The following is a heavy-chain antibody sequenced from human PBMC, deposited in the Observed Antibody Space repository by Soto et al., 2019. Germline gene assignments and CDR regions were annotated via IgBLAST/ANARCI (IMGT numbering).Heavy chain of an antibody. CDR3: AKGGRIAAAGSDPFYYYYYYGMDV. J-gene: IGHJ6*02. V-gene: IGHV3-30*18. D-gene: IGHD6-13*01. Sequence: GVSLTLSCAASGLTFSSYSMHWVRPDPGKGLEWVAVISYEGSNKYYADSVKGRFTISRDNSKNTLYLQMNSLRAEDTAVYYCAKGGRIAAAGSDPFYYYYYYGMDVWGQGTTVTVSS. CDR1: GLTFSSYS. CDR2: ISYEGSNK.